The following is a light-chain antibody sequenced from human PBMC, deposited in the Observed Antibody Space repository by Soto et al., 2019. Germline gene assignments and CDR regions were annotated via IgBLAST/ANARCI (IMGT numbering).Light chain of an antibody. CDR1: HSLLHSNGYNY. CDR2: GAS. CDR3: QQYGSSPWT. Sequence: DIVMTQSPLSLPFTPGEPASISCRSSHSLLHSNGYNYLDWYQHKPGQAPRLLIYGASSRATGIPDRFSGSGSGTDFTLTISRLEPEDFAVYYCQQYGSSPWTFGQGTKVDIK. V-gene: IGKV3-20*01. J-gene: IGKJ1*01.